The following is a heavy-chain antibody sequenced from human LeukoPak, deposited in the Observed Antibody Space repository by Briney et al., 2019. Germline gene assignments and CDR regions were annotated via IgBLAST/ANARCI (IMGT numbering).Heavy chain of an antibody. D-gene: IGHD3-3*01. CDR1: GFTFSSYS. CDR2: ISSSSSTI. V-gene: IGHV3-48*01. CDR3: ARSNYDFWSGYYTEGGYFDY. Sequence: GGSLRLSCAASGFTFSSYSMNCVRQAPGKGLEWVSYISSSSSTIYYADSVKGRFTISRDNAKNSLYLQMNSLRAEDTAVYYCARSNYDFWSGYYTEGGYFDYWGQGTLVTVSS. J-gene: IGHJ4*02.